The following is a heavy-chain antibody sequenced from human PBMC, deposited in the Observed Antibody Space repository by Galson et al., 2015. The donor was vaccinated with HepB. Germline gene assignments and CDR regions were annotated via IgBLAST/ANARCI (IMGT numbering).Heavy chain of an antibody. D-gene: IGHD5-12*01. V-gene: IGHV3-73*01. CDR3: TRLGDLSGYRSK. J-gene: IGHJ4*02. Sequence: SLRLSCAASGFTFSGSAIHWVRQTSGKGLEWVGRIGSKAHNYATAYAASVKGRFTISRDDSKSTSYLQMNSLKTEDTAVYYGTRLGDLSGYRSKWGQGTLVTVSS. CDR1: GFTFSGSA. CDR2: IGSKAHNYAT.